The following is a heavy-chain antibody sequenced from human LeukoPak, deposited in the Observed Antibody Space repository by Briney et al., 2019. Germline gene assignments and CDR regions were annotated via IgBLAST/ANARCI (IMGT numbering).Heavy chain of an antibody. CDR2: IYYSGST. J-gene: IGHJ4*02. V-gene: IGHV4-39*01. CDR3: ARHLRGGDCLDY. Sequence: SETLSLTCTVSGGSISSSSYYWGWIRQPPGKGLEWIGSIYYSGSTYYNPSLKSRVTISVDTSKNQFSLKLSSVTAADTAVYYCARHLRGGDCLDYWGQGTLVTVSS. CDR1: GGSISSSSYY. D-gene: IGHD2-21*02.